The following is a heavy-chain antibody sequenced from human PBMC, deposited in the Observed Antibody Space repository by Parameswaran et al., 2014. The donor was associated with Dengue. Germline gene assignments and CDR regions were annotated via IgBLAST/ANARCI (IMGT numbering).Heavy chain of an antibody. J-gene: IGHJ6*02. Sequence: SVKVSCKASGGSFSTSPMNWVRQAPGQGLEWMGGLIPVFGTPNYAQKFQDRVTITADKSTSTAYMELRSLRAEDTAVYYCARDGYGTQRANGMDVWGQGTTVTVSS. CDR2: LIPVFGTP. CDR3: ARDGYGTQRANGMDV. D-gene: IGHD5-12*01. CDR1: GGSFSTSP. V-gene: IGHV1-69*06.